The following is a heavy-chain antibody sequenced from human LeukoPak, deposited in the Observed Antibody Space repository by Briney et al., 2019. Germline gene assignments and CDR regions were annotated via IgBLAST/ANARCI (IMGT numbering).Heavy chain of an antibody. CDR1: GDTFSSYA. J-gene: IGHJ4*02. CDR2: IIPIFGTA. D-gene: IGHD2-21*01. Sequence: SVKVSCKASGDTFSSYAISWVRQAPGQGLEWMGGIIPIFGTANYAQKFQGRVTITADESTSTAYMELSSLRSEDTAVYYCARYSYCGGDCYSFSFDYWGQGTLVTVSS. CDR3: ARYSYCGGDCYSFSFDY. V-gene: IGHV1-69*13.